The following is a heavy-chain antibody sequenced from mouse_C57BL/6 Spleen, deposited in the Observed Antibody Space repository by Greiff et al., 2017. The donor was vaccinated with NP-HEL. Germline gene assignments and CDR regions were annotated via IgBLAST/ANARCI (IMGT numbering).Heavy chain of an antibody. V-gene: IGHV1-18*01. CDR3: ARDLLGSSYWYFDV. Sequence: EVQVVESGPELVKPGASVKIPCKASGYTFTDYNMDWVKQSHGKSLEWIGDINPNNGGTIYNQKFKGKATLTVDKSSSTAYMELRSLTSEDTAVYYCARDLLGSSYWYFDVWGTGTTVTVSS. D-gene: IGHD1-1*01. J-gene: IGHJ1*03. CDR1: GYTFTDYN. CDR2: INPNNGGT.